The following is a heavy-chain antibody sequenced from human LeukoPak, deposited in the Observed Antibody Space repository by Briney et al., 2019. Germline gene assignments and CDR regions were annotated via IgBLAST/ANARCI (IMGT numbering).Heavy chain of an antibody. CDR1: DYSITSDYY. D-gene: IGHD3-22*01. J-gene: IGHJ4*02. Sequence: PSGTLSLTCAVSDYSITSDYYWGWIRQPPGKGLEWIGSIYHSGSTYYNPSLKSRVTTSVDTSKNQFSLKLSSVTAADTAVYYCARGMYYSDSRGYYTFYFDFWGQGTLVTVSS. CDR3: ARGMYYSDSRGYYTFYFDF. V-gene: IGHV4-38-2*01. CDR2: IYHSGST.